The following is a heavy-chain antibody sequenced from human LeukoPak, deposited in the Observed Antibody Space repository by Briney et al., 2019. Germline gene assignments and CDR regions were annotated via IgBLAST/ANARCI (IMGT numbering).Heavy chain of an antibody. V-gene: IGHV3-30*18. J-gene: IGHJ4*02. CDR1: GFTFSSYG. CDR2: ISYDGSNK. Sequence: GGSLRLSCAASGFTFSSYGMHWVRQAPGKGLEWVAVISYDGSNKYYADSVKGRFTMSRDNAKNSVYVQMNNLRGEDTAVYYCAKGGTWDADHWGQGTLVTVSS. CDR3: AKGGTWDADH. D-gene: IGHD1-26*01.